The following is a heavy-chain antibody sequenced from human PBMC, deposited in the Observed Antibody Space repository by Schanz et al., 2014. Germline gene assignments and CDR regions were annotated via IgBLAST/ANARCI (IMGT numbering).Heavy chain of an antibody. V-gene: IGHV3-64*04. CDR3: AKYRGYYRVSGSYRELEY. J-gene: IGHJ4*02. D-gene: IGHD3-10*01. Sequence: QERLVESGGGVVQPGRSLRLSCAASGFIFSNYGMHWVRQAPGKGLEYVSAISHDGYSTYYADSVKGRFTISRDNSKNTLYLQMNSLRPEDTAVYYCAKYRGYYRVSGSYRELEYWGQGTLVTVSS. CDR2: ISHDGYST. CDR1: GFIFSNYG.